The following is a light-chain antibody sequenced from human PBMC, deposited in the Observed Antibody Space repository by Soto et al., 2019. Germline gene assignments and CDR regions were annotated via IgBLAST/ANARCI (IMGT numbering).Light chain of an antibody. Sequence: ELVLTQSPGTLSLSPGERATLSCRASQSLTNSFMAWYQQKPGQAPRLLIYDTSSRASGIPDRFSGSGSGTDFTLTISRLETEDFAVFYCQQYGSSGTFGQGTKVDIK. J-gene: IGKJ1*01. CDR2: DTS. CDR1: QSLTNSF. CDR3: QQYGSSGT. V-gene: IGKV3-20*01.